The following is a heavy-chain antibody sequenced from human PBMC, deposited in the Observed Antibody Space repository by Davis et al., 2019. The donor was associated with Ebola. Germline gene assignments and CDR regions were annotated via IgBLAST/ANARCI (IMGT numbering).Heavy chain of an antibody. CDR1: GFTFSSYG. V-gene: IGHV3-30*03. CDR3: ARDFGSWSSVDMDV. D-gene: IGHD6-13*01. CDR2: ISYDGSNK. Sequence: SLKISCAASGFTFSSYGMHWVRQAPGKGLEWVAVISYDGSNKYYADSVKGRFTISRDNSKNTLYLQMNSLRAEDTAVYYCARDFGSWSSVDMDVWGQGTTVTVSS. J-gene: IGHJ6*02.